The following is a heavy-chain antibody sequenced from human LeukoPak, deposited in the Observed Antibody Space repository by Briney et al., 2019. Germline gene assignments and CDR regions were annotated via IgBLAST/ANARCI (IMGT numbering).Heavy chain of an antibody. D-gene: IGHD3-9*01. V-gene: IGHV4-39*01. CDR1: GGSISSSSYY. CDR3: ARVAPPWYDILTGYYSAFDI. Sequence: SETLSLTCTVSGGSISSSSYYWGWIRQPPGKGLEWIGSIYYSGSTYYNPSLKSRVTISVDTSKSQFSLKLSSVTAADTAVYYCARVAPPWYDILTGYYSAFDIWGQGTMVTVSS. CDR2: IYYSGST. J-gene: IGHJ3*02.